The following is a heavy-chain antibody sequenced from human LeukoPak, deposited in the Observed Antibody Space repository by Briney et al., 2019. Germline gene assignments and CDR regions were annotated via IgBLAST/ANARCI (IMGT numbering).Heavy chain of an antibody. CDR1: GYTLTELS. CDR2: FDPEDGET. Sequence: ASVKVSCKVSGYTLTELSMHWVRQAPGKGLEWMGGFDPEDGETIYAQKFQGRVTMTEDTSTDTAYMELSSLRSEDTAVYYCATIGILTGYYYYGMDVWGQGTLVTVSS. J-gene: IGHJ6*02. V-gene: IGHV1-24*01. D-gene: IGHD3-9*01. CDR3: ATIGILTGYYYYGMDV.